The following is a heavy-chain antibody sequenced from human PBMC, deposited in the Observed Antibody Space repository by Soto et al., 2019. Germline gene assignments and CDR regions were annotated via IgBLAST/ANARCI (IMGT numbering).Heavy chain of an antibody. Sequence: SETLSLTCTVSGGSISSYYWSWIRQPPGKGLEWIGYIYYSGSTNYNPSLKSRVTISVDTSKNQFSLKLSSVTAADTAMYYCASLNSPHGPYSSSWSRYYYYGMDVWGQGTTVTVSS. D-gene: IGHD6-13*01. J-gene: IGHJ6*02. V-gene: IGHV4-59*01. CDR1: GGSISSYY. CDR3: ASLNSPHGPYSSSWSRYYYYGMDV. CDR2: IYYSGST.